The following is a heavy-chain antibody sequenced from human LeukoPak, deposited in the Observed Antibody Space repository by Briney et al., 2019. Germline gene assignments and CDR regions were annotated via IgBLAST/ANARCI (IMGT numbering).Heavy chain of an antibody. V-gene: IGHV4-31*03. CDR2: IYYSGTT. D-gene: IGHD6-13*01. Sequence: SETLSLTCTVSGGSISSRGYYWSWIRQHPGKGLEWIGFIYYSGTTYYNPSLKSRATVSVDTSKNHFSLKLISVTDADTAMYYCARGTGGAAAADFDPWGQGTLVTVSS. J-gene: IGHJ5*02. CDR3: ARGTGGAAAADFDP. CDR1: GGSISSRGYY.